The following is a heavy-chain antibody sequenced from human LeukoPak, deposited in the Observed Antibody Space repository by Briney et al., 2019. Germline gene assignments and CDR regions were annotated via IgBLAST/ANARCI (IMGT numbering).Heavy chain of an antibody. V-gene: IGHV4-38-2*02. Sequence: SETLSLTCTVSGYSISSGYYWGWIRQPPGKGLEWIGSIYHSGSTNYNPSLKSRVTISEDTSKNQFSLKLSSVTAADTAVYYCARGRALFDWGQGTLVTVSS. CDR3: ARGRALFD. J-gene: IGHJ4*02. CDR1: GYSISSGYY. CDR2: IYHSGST.